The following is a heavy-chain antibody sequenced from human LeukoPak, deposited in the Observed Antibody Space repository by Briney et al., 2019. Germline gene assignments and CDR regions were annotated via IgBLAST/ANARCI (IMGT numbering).Heavy chain of an antibody. V-gene: IGHV3-53*01. D-gene: IGHD6-13*01. CDR1: GFTVINNY. CDR3: AKGDSGSRPIAAAGNFDY. CDR2: IYVVGRT. J-gene: IGHJ4*02. Sequence: PVGSLRLSCAASGFTVINNYMNWVRQAPREGREWVSLIYVVGRTYYADSVKCRFTISRASSKNTLYLQMNSLRAEDTAVYYCAKGDSGSRPIAAAGNFDYWGQGTLVTVSS.